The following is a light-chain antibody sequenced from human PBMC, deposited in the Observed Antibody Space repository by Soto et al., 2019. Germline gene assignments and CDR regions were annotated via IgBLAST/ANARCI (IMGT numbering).Light chain of an antibody. Sequence: IQMTQSPSSVSASEGDRVTITCRASQEFSSWLACYQQKPGKAPKLLINAASSLERGVPSRFSGSGSGKEFTLTISSLQPDDFAPYYCQKYNSYGTFGQGTKV. V-gene: IGKV1D-16*01. CDR1: QEFSSW. CDR2: AAS. CDR3: QKYNSYGT. J-gene: IGKJ1*01.